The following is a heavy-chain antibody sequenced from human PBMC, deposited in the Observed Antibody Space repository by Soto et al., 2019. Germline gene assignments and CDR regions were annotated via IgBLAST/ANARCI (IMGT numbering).Heavy chain of an antibody. CDR3: ARHGYGGYDVSAKIDY. CDR2: IYYSGST. V-gene: IGHV4-59*08. J-gene: IGHJ4*02. CDR1: GGSISSYH. Sequence: SETLSLTCTVSGGSISSYHWSWIRQPPGKGLEWIGYIYYSGSTNYNPSPKSRVTISVDTSKNQFSLKLSSVTAADTAVYYCARHGYGGYDVSAKIDYWGQGTRVTVSS. D-gene: IGHD5-12*01.